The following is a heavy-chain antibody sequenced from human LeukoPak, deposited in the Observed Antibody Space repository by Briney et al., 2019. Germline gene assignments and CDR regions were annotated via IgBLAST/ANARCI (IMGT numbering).Heavy chain of an antibody. D-gene: IGHD4-17*01. CDR1: GFTFSSYS. CDR3: ARAAPTDAFDI. J-gene: IGHJ3*02. Sequence: GGSLRLSCAASGFTFSSYSMNWVRQAQGKGLEWVSSISSSSSYIHYADSVKGRFTISRDNAKNSLYLQMNSLRAEDTAVYYCARAAPTDAFDIWGQGTMVTVSS. CDR2: ISSSSSYI. V-gene: IGHV3-21*01.